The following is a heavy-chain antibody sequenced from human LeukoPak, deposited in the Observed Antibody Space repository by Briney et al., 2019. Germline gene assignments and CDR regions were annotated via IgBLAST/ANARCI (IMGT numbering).Heavy chain of an antibody. CDR2: MNPNSGNT. V-gene: IGHV1-8*01. D-gene: IGHD6-19*01. J-gene: IGHJ2*01. Sequence: GASVKVSCKASGYTFTSYDINWVRQATGQGLEWMGWMNPNSGNTGYAQKFKARVPMTRKTSISTAYMELSSLRSEDTAVYYCARGRGQWLARGTNWYFDLWGRGNLVTVSS. CDR3: ARGRGQWLARGTNWYFDL. CDR1: GYTFTSYD.